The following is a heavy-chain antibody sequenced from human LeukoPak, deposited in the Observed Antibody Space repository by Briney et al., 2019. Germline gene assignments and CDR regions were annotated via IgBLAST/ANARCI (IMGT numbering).Heavy chain of an antibody. J-gene: IGHJ6*04. V-gene: IGHV1-69*13. CDR1: GGTFSSYP. D-gene: IGHD2-2*01. CDR3: ARNRYCSSTSCYSGDYGMDV. Sequence: ASVQVSCRASGGTFSSYPISWVRQAPGQGLEWMGGIISIFGTANYAQKFQGRVTITADESTSTAYMEQSSLRSEDTAVYYWARNRYCSSTSCYSGDYGMDVWGKGTTVTVSS. CDR2: IISIFGTA.